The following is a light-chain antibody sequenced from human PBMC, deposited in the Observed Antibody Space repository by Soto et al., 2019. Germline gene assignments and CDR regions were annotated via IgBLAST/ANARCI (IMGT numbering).Light chain of an antibody. V-gene: IGKV3-20*01. CDR2: GSS. CDR1: QSVSGSY. J-gene: IGKJ2*01. Sequence: EIVLTQSPGTLSLSPGERATLSCRASQSVSGSYLAWYQQKPGQSPRLLIYGSSDRATGIPDRFSGSGSGTHFTLTISRVEPEDFAVYYRQQYGSSPPYTFGQGTKLEIK. CDR3: QQYGSSPPYT.